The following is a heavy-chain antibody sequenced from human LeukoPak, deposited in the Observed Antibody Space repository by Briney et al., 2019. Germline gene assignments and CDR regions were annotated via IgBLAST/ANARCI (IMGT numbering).Heavy chain of an antibody. CDR2: IYSGGST. Sequence: GGSLRLSCAASGFIVSSNYMSWVRQAPGEGLEWVSVIYSGGSTYYADSVKGRFSISRDNSENTLYLQMNSLRAEDTAVYYCARYLTGWSSAFDIWGQGTMVTVSS. V-gene: IGHV3-66*01. CDR3: ARYLTGWSSAFDI. D-gene: IGHD6-19*01. CDR1: GFIVSSNY. J-gene: IGHJ3*02.